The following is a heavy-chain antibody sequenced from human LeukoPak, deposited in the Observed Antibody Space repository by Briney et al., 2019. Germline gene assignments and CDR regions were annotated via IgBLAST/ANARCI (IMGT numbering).Heavy chain of an antibody. CDR1: GGTFSSYA. D-gene: IGHD4-17*01. CDR3: ASDRGGDYGGYALNDRDYFDY. V-gene: IGHV1-69*13. Sequence: SVKVSCKASGGTFSSYAISWVRQAPGQGLEWMGGIIPIFGTANYAQKFQGRVTITADESTSTAYMELSSLRSEDTAVYYCASDRGGDYGGYALNDRDYFDYWGQGTLVTVSS. CDR2: IIPIFGTA. J-gene: IGHJ4*02.